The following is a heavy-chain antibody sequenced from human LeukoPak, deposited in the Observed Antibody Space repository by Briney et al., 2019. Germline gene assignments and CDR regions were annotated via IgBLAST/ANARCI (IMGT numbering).Heavy chain of an antibody. J-gene: IGHJ4*02. CDR3: GRAAAPDY. CDR1: GYTFTSYG. Sequence: ASVKVPCKASGYTFTSYGISWVRQSPGQGLEWMGWISAYNGNTNYAQNLQGRVTMTTDTSTSTAYMELRSLRSDDTAVYYCGRAAAPDYWGQGTLVTVSS. D-gene: IGHD6-13*01. CDR2: ISAYNGNT. V-gene: IGHV1-18*01.